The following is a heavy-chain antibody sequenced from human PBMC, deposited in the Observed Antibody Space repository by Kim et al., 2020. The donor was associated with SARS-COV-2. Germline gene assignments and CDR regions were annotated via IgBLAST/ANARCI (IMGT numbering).Heavy chain of an antibody. D-gene: IGHD3-16*01. V-gene: IGHV5-51*01. CDR3: ARGDGSLFDY. Sequence: TRYSPSFQGQVTISADKSISTAYLQWSSLKASDTAMYYCARGDGSLFDYWGQGTLVTVSS. CDR2: T. J-gene: IGHJ4*02.